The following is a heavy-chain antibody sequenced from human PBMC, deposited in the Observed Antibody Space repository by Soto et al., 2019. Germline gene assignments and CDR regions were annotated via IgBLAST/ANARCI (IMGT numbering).Heavy chain of an antibody. V-gene: IGHV6-1*01. J-gene: IGHJ4*02. CDR3: ACEWGLGIDY. CDR1: GDRVSSNSAA. CDR2: TYYRAKWYN. Sequence: SQTLSLTCAISGDRVSSNSAASNWIRQSPSRGLECLGRTYYRAKWYNEYAVSVKSRITINPDTYKNQFYLQLNSVTPEGTAVHYCACEWGLGIDYWGQGTLVTVSS. D-gene: IGHD7-27*01.